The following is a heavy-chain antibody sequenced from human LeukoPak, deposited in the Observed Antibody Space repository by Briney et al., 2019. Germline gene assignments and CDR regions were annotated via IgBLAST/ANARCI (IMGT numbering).Heavy chain of an antibody. CDR3: ARTDYNGNGYAFDV. D-gene: IGHD4-11*01. V-gene: IGHV3-74*01. CDR2: IDSDGTLT. Sequence: GGSLRLSCAASGFTFDSSWMHWVRQAPGKGLVWVSRIDSDGTLTSYADSLKGRFTISRDNAKNSLYLQMNSLRAEDTAVYYCARTDYNGNGYAFDVWGQGTMVTVSS. J-gene: IGHJ3*01. CDR1: GFTFDSSW.